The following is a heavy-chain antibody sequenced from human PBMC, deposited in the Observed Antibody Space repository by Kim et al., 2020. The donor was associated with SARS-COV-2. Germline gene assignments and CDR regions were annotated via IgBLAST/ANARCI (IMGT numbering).Heavy chain of an antibody. D-gene: IGHD2-2*01. CDR2: IDPSDSYT. CDR1: GYSFTSYW. V-gene: IGHV5-10-1*01. J-gene: IGHJ4*02. CDR3: ARIPFYELGDCSSTSCYEDY. Sequence: GESLKISCKGSGYSFTSYWISWVRQMPGKGLEWMGRIDPSDSYTNYSPSFQGHVTISADKSISTAYLQWSSLKASDTAMYYCARIPFYELGDCSSTSCYEDYWGQGTLVTVSS.